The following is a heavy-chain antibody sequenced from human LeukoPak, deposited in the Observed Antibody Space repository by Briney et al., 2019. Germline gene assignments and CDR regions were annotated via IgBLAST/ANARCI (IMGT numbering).Heavy chain of an antibody. Sequence: PSETLSLTCTVSGGSISSYYWSWIRQPPGKGLEWIGYIYYSGSTNYNPSLKSRVTISVDTSKNQFSLKLSSVTAADTAVYYCARAQGTNHFDYWGQGTLVTVSS. CDR2: IYYSGST. J-gene: IGHJ4*02. D-gene: IGHD1-1*01. CDR1: GGSISSYY. V-gene: IGHV4-59*01. CDR3: ARAQGTNHFDY.